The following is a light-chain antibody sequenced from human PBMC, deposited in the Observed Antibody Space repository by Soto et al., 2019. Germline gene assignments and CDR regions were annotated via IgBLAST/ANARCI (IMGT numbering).Light chain of an antibody. CDR2: DVS. CDR3: ASYASSNTVL. CDR1: SSDIGGYNY. V-gene: IGLV2-14*03. J-gene: IGLJ2*01. Sequence: QSALTQPASVSGSPGQSITISCTGTSSDIGGYNYVSWYQQHPGKAPKLMIYDVSDRPSGVSNRFSGSESGNTASLTISGLQAEDEADYYCASYASSNTVLFGGGTKLTVL.